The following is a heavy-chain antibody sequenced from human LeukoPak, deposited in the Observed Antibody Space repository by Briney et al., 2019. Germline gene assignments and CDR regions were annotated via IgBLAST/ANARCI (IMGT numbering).Heavy chain of an antibody. J-gene: IGHJ1*01. CDR2: INMDGTTI. D-gene: IGHD2-2*01. CDR3: AKDWGQVPASISGH. CDR1: GFTFSTYW. Sequence: GGSLRLSCAASGFTFSTYWMHWVRQSPGKGLVWVSRINMDGTTISYAGSVKGRFTISRDTSRNTLFLQMNSLRTEDTAVYYCAKDWGQVPASISGHWGQGTLVTVSS. V-gene: IGHV3-74*01.